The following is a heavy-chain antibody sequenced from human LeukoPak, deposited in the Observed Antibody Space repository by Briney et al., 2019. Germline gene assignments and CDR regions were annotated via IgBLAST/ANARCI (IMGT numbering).Heavy chain of an antibody. V-gene: IGHV1-24*01. D-gene: IGHD5-18*01. CDR2: FDPEDGET. Sequence: ASVKVSCKVSGYTLTELSMHWVRQAPGKGLEWMGGFDPEDGETIYAQKFQGRVTMTEDTSTDTAYMELSSLRSEDTAVYYCARGRSGQLWLRVGLRYYGMDVWGQGTTVTVSS. J-gene: IGHJ6*02. CDR1: GYTLTELS. CDR3: ARGRSGQLWLRVGLRYYGMDV.